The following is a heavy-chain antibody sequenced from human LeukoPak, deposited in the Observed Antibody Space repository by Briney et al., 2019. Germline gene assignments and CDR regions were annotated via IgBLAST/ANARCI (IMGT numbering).Heavy chain of an antibody. Sequence: GGSLRLSCAASGFTFSSYSMNWIRQAPGKGLEWVSSISSSTSYIYYADSVKGRFTISKDNAKNSLYLQMNSLRAEDTAVYYCAKDGSLDYWGQGTLVAVSS. CDR3: AKDGSLDY. J-gene: IGHJ4*02. CDR1: GFTFSSYS. V-gene: IGHV3-21*04. CDR2: ISSSTSYI. D-gene: IGHD6-19*01.